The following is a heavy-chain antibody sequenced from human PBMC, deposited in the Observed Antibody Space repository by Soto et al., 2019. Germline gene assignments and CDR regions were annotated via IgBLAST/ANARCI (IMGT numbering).Heavy chain of an antibody. J-gene: IGHJ4*02. V-gene: IGHV4-30-4*01. D-gene: IGHD3-3*01. CDR2: IYYSGST. CDR1: GGSISSGDYY. Sequence: QVQLQESGPGLVKPSQTLSLTCTVSGGSISSGDYYWSWIRQPPGKGLEWIGYIYYSGSTYYNPSLKRRVTISVDTSKNQFSLKLSSVSAADTAVYYCARAKLDDFWSGYYVHYWGQGTLVTVSS. CDR3: ARAKLDDFWSGYYVHY.